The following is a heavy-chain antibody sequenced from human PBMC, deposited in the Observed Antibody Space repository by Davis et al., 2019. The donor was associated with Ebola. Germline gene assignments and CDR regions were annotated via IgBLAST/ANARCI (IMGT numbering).Heavy chain of an antibody. V-gene: IGHV6-1*01. J-gene: IGHJ4*02. D-gene: IGHD3-22*01. Sequence: SLTLSLTCAISGHSVYSNTAAWIWIRQSPSRGLEWLGRTYYRSKWFVDYAVSVKSRITINPDTSKNQFSLQLTSVTPEDTAVYYCARDPPYDQGYDYWGQGTLVTVSS. CDR2: TYYRSKWFV. CDR3: ARDPPYDQGYDY. CDR1: GHSVYSNTAA.